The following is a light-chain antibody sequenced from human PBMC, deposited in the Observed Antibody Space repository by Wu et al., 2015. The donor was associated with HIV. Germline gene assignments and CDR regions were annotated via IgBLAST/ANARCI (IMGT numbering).Light chain of an antibody. V-gene: IGKV3-15*01. CDR2: GAS. CDR1: QSVSSN. J-gene: IGKJ5*01. Sequence: EIVMTQSPATLSVSPGERATLSCRASQSVSSNLAWYQQKPGQAPRLLIYGASTRATGIPARFSGSGSGTEFTLTIRRLEPEDFAVYYCQQYGSSPPVTFGQGTRLEIK. CDR3: QQYGSSPPVT.